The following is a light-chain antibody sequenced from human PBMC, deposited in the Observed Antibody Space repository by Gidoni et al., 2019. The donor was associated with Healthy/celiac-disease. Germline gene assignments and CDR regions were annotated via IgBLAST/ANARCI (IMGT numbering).Light chain of an antibody. V-gene: IGLV2-14*01. J-gene: IGLJ1*01. CDR1: SSDVGGYNY. CDR2: EVS. Sequence: QSALTQPASVSGSPGQSITLSFTGTSSDVGGYNYVSWYQQHPGKAPKLMIYEVSNRPSGVPDRFSGSKSGNTASLTISGLQAEDEADYYCSSYTSSSTFYVFGTGTKVTVL. CDR3: SSYTSSSTFYV.